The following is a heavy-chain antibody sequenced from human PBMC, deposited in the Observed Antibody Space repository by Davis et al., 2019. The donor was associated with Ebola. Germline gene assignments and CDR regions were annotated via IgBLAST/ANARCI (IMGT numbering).Heavy chain of an antibody. J-gene: IGHJ4*02. V-gene: IGHV3-21*06. D-gene: IGHD2-15*01. CDR1: GFTFSSFA. Sequence: PGGSLRLSCAASGFTFSSFAMSWVRQAPWKGLEWVSTISGTSTSTYYADSVKGRFTISRDNAKNSLYLQLNTLRDEDTAVYFCVSAGWDHWGQGTLVTVSS. CDR3: VSAGWDH. CDR2: ISGTSTST.